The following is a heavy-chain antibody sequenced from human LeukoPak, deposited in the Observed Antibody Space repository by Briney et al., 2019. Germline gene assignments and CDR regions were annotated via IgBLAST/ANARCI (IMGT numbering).Heavy chain of an antibody. D-gene: IGHD7-27*01. Sequence: KASETLSLTGTVSGGSISSYYWSWLRQPPGKGLEWIGYIHYSGSTNYNPSLKSRVTISEDTSKNQFSLKLSSVTAADTAVYYCARLANWAQDDYWGQGALVTVSS. CDR3: ARLANWAQDDY. CDR2: IHYSGST. V-gene: IGHV4-59*08. J-gene: IGHJ4*02. CDR1: GGSISSYY.